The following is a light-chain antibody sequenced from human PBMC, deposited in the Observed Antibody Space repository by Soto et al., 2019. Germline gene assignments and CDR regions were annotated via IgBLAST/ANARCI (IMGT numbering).Light chain of an antibody. J-gene: IGKJ1*01. CDR1: QSVSSN. V-gene: IGKV3-15*01. Sequence: EILMTQSPATLSVSPGERATLSCRASQSVSSNLAWYQQKPGQAPRLLIYGASTRATGIPARFSGSGSGTEFTLTISSLQSEDFAVYYCQQYNNWPRGTFGQGTKVDI. CDR3: QQYNNWPRGT. CDR2: GAS.